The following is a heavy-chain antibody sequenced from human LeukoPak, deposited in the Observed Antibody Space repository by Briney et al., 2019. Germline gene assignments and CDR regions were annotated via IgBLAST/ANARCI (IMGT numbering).Heavy chain of an antibody. CDR1: GFTFSSYS. Sequence: PGGSLRLSCAASGFTFSSYSMNWVRQAPGKGLEWVSSISSSSSYIYYADSVKGRFTISRDDAKNSLYLQMNSLRAEDTAVYYCARDSRIAAVGNAYFDYWGQGTLVTVSS. CDR2: ISSSSSYI. D-gene: IGHD6-13*01. J-gene: IGHJ4*02. V-gene: IGHV3-21*01. CDR3: ARDSRIAAVGNAYFDY.